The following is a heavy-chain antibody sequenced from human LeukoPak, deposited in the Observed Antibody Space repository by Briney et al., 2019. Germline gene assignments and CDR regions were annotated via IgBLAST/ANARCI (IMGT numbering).Heavy chain of an antibody. V-gene: IGHV3-30*04. Sequence: SGGSLRLSCAASEFIFSTYTMHWVRQAPGKGLEWVAVISYDGSNKYYADSVKGRFTISRDNSKNTLYLQMNSLRAEDTAVYYCAKEEYDYVGPYYFDYWGQGTLVTVSS. J-gene: IGHJ4*02. CDR1: EFIFSTYT. CDR2: ISYDGSNK. CDR3: AKEEYDYVGPYYFDY. D-gene: IGHD3-16*01.